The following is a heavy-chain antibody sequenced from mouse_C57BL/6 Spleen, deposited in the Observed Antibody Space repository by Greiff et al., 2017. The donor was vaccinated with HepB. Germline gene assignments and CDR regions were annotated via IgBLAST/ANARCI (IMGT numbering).Heavy chain of an antibody. D-gene: IGHD2-4*01. J-gene: IGHJ3*01. CDR3: TRGDDYDGFAY. V-gene: IGHV6-6*01. CDR1: GFTFSDAW. CDR2: IRNKANNHAT. Sequence: VQLKESGGGLVQPGGSMKLSCAASGFTFSDAWMDWVRQSPEKGLEWVAEIRNKANNHATYYAESVKGRFTISRDDSKSSVYLQMNSLRAEDTGIYYCTRGDDYDGFAYWGQGTLVTVSA.